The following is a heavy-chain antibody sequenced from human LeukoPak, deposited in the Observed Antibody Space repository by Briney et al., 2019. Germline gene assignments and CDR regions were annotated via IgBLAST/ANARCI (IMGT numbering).Heavy chain of an antibody. D-gene: IGHD6-13*01. J-gene: IGHJ4*02. CDR2: TNAGNGNT. CDR3: ARDQYSSSWYPSGFDY. Sequence: ASVKVSCKASGYTFTSYAMHWVRQAPGQRLEWMGWTNAGNGNTKYSQKFQGRVTITRDTSASTAYMELSSLRSEDTAVYYCARDQYSSSWYPSGFDYWGQGTLVTVSS. CDR1: GYTFTSYA. V-gene: IGHV1-3*01.